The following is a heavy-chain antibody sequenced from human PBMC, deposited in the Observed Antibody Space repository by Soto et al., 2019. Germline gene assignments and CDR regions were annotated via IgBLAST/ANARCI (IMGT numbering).Heavy chain of an antibody. J-gene: IGHJ4*02. D-gene: IGHD4-17*01. Sequence: QVQLVQSGAEVKKPGSSVKVSCKASGGTFSSYTISWVRQAPGQGLEWMGRLIPILGIANYAQKFQGRVTITPDKSTSTAYMELSSLRSEDTAVYYCARDLPAGDHADWGQGTLVTVSS. CDR3: ARDLPAGDHAD. V-gene: IGHV1-69*08. CDR2: LIPILGIA. CDR1: GGTFSSYT.